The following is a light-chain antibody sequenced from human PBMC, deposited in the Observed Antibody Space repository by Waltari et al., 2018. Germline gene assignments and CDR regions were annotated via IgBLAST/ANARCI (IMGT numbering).Light chain of an antibody. Sequence: SSELIQDPAVSVALGQTVTITCQGDSLRRFYASWYQQRPGQAPILIFYGQDNRPSGIPDRFSGSTSGDTASLTITGAQAEDEADYYCHSRDTFSTRVFGGGTRLTV. J-gene: IGLJ2*01. CDR2: GQD. CDR1: SLRRFY. CDR3: HSRDTFSTRV. V-gene: IGLV3-19*01.